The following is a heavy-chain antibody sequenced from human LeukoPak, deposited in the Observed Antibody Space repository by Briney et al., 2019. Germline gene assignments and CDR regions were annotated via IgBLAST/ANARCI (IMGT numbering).Heavy chain of an antibody. D-gene: IGHD4-23*01. CDR1: GFTISSYA. Sequence: PGGSLRFSCAVSGFTISSYAMRWVRQVPGKGLEWVSAISGSGGSTYYADSVKGRFTVSRDNFKNTLYLQMNSLRAEDTAVYYCAKDPGPMTTVVTPTDYWGQGTLVTVSS. CDR2: ISGSGGST. J-gene: IGHJ4*02. CDR3: AKDPGPMTTVVTPTDY. V-gene: IGHV3-23*01.